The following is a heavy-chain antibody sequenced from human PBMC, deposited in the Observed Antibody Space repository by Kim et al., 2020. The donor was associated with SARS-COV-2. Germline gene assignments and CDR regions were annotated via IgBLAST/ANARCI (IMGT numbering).Heavy chain of an antibody. CDR3: ARPSGSYYNAFDI. Sequence: SPSFQGQVTISADKSISTAYLQWSSLKASDTAMYYCARPSGSYYNAFDIWGQGTMVTVSS. J-gene: IGHJ3*02. V-gene: IGHV5-51*01. D-gene: IGHD1-26*01.